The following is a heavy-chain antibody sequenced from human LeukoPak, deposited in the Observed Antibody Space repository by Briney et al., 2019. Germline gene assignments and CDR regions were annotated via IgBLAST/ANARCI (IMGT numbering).Heavy chain of an antibody. CDR3: AGHHPRNTVDF. D-gene: IGHD2/OR15-2a*01. J-gene: IGHJ4*02. V-gene: IGHV4-59*08. CDR2: ISDIGSI. CDR1: GGSISSYY. Sequence: SETLSLTCTVSGGSISSYYWSWIRQPPGKGLEWIAYISDIGSINYNPSLKSRVTISLDTFKNQFSLKLSSVTAADTAVYYCAGHHPRNTVDFWGQGTLVTVSS.